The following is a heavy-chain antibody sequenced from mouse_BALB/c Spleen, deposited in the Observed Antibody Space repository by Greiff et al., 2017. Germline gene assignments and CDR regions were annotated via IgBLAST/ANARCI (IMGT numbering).Heavy chain of an antibody. CDR3: AKNSMITYAMDY. CDR1: GFTFSSFG. CDR2: ISSGSSTI. D-gene: IGHD2-4*01. Sequence: EVKVVESGGGLVQPGGSRKLSCAASGFTFSSFGMHWVRQAPEKGLEWVAYISSGSSTIYYADTVKGRFTISRDNPKNTLFLQMTSLRSEDTAMYYCAKNSMITYAMDYWGQGTSVTVSS. J-gene: IGHJ4*01. V-gene: IGHV5-17*02.